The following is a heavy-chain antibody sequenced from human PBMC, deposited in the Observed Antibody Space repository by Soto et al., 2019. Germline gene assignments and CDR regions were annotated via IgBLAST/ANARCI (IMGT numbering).Heavy chain of an antibody. CDR3: ARDSYGSGGGSDY. CDR1: GFPFSSYS. V-gene: IGHV3-21*01. Sequence: EVQLVESGGGLVKPGGSLRLSWAASGFPFSSYSMNWSRRAQGKGREWVSSISSSSSYIYYADSVKGRFTISRDNAKNSLYLQMNSLRAEDTAVYYCARDSYGSGGGSDYWGQGTLVTVSS. J-gene: IGHJ4*02. D-gene: IGHD2-15*01. CDR2: ISSSSSYI.